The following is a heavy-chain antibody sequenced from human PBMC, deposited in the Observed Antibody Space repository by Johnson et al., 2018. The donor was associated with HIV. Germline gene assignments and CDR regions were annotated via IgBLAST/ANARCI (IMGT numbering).Heavy chain of an antibody. J-gene: IGHJ3*01. CDR3: AKDLGTGDDA. CDR1: GFSFNSYA. CDR2: IWYDGSNK. V-gene: IGHV3-33*06. D-gene: IGHD7-27*01. Sequence: QMLLVESGGGVVQPGRSLRLSCAASGFSFNSYAMHWVRQTTGKGLEWVAVIWYDGSNKYYADSVKGRFTISRENAKNSLYLQMNSLRAGDTAVYYCAKDLGTGDDA.